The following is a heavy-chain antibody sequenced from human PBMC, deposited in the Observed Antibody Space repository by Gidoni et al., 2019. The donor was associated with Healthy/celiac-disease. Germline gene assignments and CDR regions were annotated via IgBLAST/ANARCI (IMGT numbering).Heavy chain of an antibody. J-gene: IGHJ4*02. Sequence: QVQLQQWGAGLLKPSETLSLTCAVYGWSFSCYYWSWIRQPPGKGLEWIGEINHSGSTNYNPALKSRVTISVDTSKNQCSLKLSSVTAADTAVYYCARRQRYYYDSSGYYGYFDYWGQGTLVTVSS. CDR3: ARRQRYYYDSSGYYGYFDY. CDR2: INHSGST. CDR1: GWSFSCYY. V-gene: IGHV4-34*01. D-gene: IGHD3-22*01.